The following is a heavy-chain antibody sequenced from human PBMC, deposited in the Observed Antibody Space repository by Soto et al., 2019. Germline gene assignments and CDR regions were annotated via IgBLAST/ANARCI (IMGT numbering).Heavy chain of an antibody. CDR3: ARRTSGYFGY. CDR2: ILSDYNT. CDR1: GFTFSDHT. J-gene: IGHJ4*02. Sequence: EVQLLESGGGLVQPGGSLTLSCAASGFTFSDHTMTWVRQAPGKVLECISVILSDYNTYYAGSVRGRFTISRDNSKNTLYLEMNSLRAEDTAVYYCARRTSGYFGYWGQGALVTVSS. V-gene: IGHV3-23*03. D-gene: IGHD6-19*01.